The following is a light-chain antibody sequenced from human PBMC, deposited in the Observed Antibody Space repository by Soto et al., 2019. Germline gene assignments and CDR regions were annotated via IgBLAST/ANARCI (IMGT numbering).Light chain of an antibody. CDR2: GAS. CDR3: QQRLNWPPG. J-gene: IGKJ1*01. Sequence: EIVLTQSPGTLSLSPGERATLSCRASQSVSNNYLAWYQQKPGQAPRLLIYGASNRATGIPDRFSGSGSGTDFTLTISDLEPADFGLYYCQQRLNWPPGFGQGTKVEIK. CDR1: QSVSNNY. V-gene: IGKV3D-20*02.